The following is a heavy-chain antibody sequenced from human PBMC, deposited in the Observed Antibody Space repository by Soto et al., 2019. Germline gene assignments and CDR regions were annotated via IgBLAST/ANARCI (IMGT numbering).Heavy chain of an antibody. Sequence: SETLSLTCTFSCGSISSGDYYLSGIRHPPGNCLEWIGYIYYSGSTYYNPSLKSRVTISVDTSKNQFSLKLSSVTAADTAVYYCARGDDFWSGYSLGWYFDLWGRGTLVTVSS. CDR3: ARGDDFWSGYSLGWYFDL. CDR1: CGSISSGDYY. D-gene: IGHD3-3*01. V-gene: IGHV4-30-4*01. CDR2: IYYSGST. J-gene: IGHJ2*01.